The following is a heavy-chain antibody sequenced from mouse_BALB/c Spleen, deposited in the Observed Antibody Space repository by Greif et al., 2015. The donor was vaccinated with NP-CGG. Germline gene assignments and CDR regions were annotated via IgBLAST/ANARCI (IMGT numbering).Heavy chain of an antibody. V-gene: IGHV1-69*01. CDR3: ARGRDYDY. CDR1: GYTFTDYW. D-gene: IGHD2-13*01. CDR2: IDTSDSYT. Sequence: VQLQQSGAELVMPGASVKMSCKASGYTFTDYWMHWVKQRPGQGLEWIGAIDTSDSYTSYNQKFKGRATLTVDESSSTAYMQLSSLTSEDSAVYYCARGRDYDYWGQGTTLTVSS. J-gene: IGHJ2*01.